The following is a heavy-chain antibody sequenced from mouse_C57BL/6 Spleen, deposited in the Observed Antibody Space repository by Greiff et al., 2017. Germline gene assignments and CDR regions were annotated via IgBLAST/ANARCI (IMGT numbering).Heavy chain of an antibody. CDR1: GFTFSSYA. CDR2: ISGGGSYT. J-gene: IGHJ2*01. D-gene: IGHD2-3*01. CDR3: AREGWLLPSYFDY. V-gene: IGHV5-4*01. Sequence: EVKVVESGGGLVKPGGSLKLSCAASGFTFSSYAMSWVRQTPETRLEWVATISGGGSYTYYPDNVKGRFTISRDNAKNNLYLQMSHLKSEDTAMYYCAREGWLLPSYFDYWGQGTTLTVSS.